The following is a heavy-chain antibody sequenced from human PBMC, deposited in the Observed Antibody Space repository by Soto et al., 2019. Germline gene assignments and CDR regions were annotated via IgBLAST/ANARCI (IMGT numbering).Heavy chain of an antibody. V-gene: IGHV3-11*03. J-gene: IGHJ3*02. CDR1: GFSFSDHY. Sequence: PWGSLRLSCAASGFSFSDHYMSWIRQAPGKGLEWVSYISSSSSYTNYADSVKGRFTISRDNAKNSLYLQMNSLRAEDTAVYYCARPSGSYLNAFDICGQETMVTV. CDR2: ISSSSSYT. D-gene: IGHD1-26*01. CDR3: ARPSGSYLNAFDI.